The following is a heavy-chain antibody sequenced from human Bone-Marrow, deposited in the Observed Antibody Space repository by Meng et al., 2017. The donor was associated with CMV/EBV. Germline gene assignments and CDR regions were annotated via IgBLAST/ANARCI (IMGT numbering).Heavy chain of an antibody. V-gene: IGHV4-39*07. CDR3: ARGYSYGYGVRY. Sequence: GSLRLSCTVSGGSVSSGSYHWNWIRQPPGKGLEWIGSMYYSGSTYYNPSLKSRVTISVDTSKNQFSLKLSSVTAADTAVYYCARGYSYGYGVRYWGQGTLVTVSS. CDR1: GGSVSSGSYH. CDR2: MYYSGST. J-gene: IGHJ4*02. D-gene: IGHD5-18*01.